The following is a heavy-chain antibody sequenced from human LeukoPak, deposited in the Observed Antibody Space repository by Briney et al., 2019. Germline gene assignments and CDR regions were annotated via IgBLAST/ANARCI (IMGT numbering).Heavy chain of an antibody. D-gene: IGHD2-15*01. J-gene: IGHJ4*02. CDR3: ANGGWGN. Sequence: GGSLRLSCAASGFTFSSYDMHWVRKAPGKGLEWVAVISYDGSNKYYADSVKGRFTISRDNSKNTLYLQMNSLRAEDTAVYYCANGGWGNWGQGTLVTVSS. CDR2: ISYDGSNK. CDR1: GFTFSSYD. V-gene: IGHV3-30*18.